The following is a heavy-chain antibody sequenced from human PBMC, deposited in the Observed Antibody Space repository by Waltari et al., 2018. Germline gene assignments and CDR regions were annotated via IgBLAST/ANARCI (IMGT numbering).Heavy chain of an antibody. CDR3: ARVGSTSY. V-gene: IGHV3-21*01. CDR1: GFTFSSYS. Sequence: EVQLVESGGGLVKPGGSLRLSCAASGFTFSSYSMNWVHHATGKGLECVVSISRSSNFIYYAVKVKRLSTITRDNAKNSLYLQMNSLRAEDTAVYYCARVGSTSYWGQGTLVTVSS. D-gene: IGHD2-2*01. J-gene: IGHJ4*02. CDR2: ISRSSNFI.